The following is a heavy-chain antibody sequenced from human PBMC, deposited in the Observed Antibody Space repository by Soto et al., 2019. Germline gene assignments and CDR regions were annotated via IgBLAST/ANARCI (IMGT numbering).Heavy chain of an antibody. CDR3: ATAKVLLWFGERGLTY. D-gene: IGHD3-10*01. J-gene: IGHJ4*02. Sequence: ASVKVSCKVSGYTLTELSMHWVRQAPGKGLEWMGGFDPEDGETIYAQKFQGRVTMTEDTSTDTAYMELSSLRSEDTAVYYCATAKVLLWFGERGLTYWGQGTLVTVSS. V-gene: IGHV1-24*01. CDR1: GYTLTELS. CDR2: FDPEDGET.